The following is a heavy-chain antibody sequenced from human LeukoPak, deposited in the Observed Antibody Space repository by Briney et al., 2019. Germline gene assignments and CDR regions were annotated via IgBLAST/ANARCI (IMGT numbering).Heavy chain of an antibody. V-gene: IGHV4-30-4*08. D-gene: IGHD5-12*01. J-gene: IGHJ4*02. Sequence: TLSLTCPVSGGSIRSGDYFWSWIRQPPGKGLEWIGYIYYSGTTYYNPSLKSRVTISVDTSKNQFSLKLSSVTAADTAVYYCARDRAYSGYDYTSDYWGQGTMVTVSS. CDR2: IYYSGTT. CDR3: ARDRAYSGYDYTSDY. CDR1: GGSIRSGDYF.